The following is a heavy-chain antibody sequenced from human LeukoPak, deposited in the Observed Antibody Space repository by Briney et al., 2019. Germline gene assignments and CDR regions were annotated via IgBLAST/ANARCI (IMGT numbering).Heavy chain of an antibody. CDR2: INHSGST. V-gene: IGHV4-34*01. J-gene: IGHJ4*02. CDR3: ARGGMTIFGVVIGRAFDY. D-gene: IGHD3-3*01. CDR1: GVSFGGYY. Sequence: PSETLSLTCAVYGVSFGGYYWSWIRQPPGKGLEWIGEINHSGSTNYNPSLKSRVTISVDTSKNQFSLKLSSVTAADTAVYYCARGGMTIFGVVIGRAFDYWGQGTLVTVSS.